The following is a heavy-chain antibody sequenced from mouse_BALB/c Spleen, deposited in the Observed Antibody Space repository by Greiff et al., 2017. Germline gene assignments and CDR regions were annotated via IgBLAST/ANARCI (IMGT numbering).Heavy chain of an antibody. CDR1: GYTFTNYW. CDR2: IYPGGGYT. D-gene: IGHD1-1*01. Sequence: QVQLQQSGAELVRPGTSVKISCKASGYTFTNYWLGWVKQRPGHGLEWIGDIYPGGGYTNYNEKFKGKATLTADTSSSTAYMQLSSLTSEDSAVYFCARRRLLPDYFDYWGQGTTRTVSS. CDR3: ARRRLLPDYFDY. V-gene: IGHV1-63*02. J-gene: IGHJ2*01.